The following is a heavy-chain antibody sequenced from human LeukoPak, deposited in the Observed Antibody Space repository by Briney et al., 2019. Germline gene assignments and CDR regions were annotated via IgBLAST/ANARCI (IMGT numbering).Heavy chain of an antibody. CDR2: INHSGST. CDR1: GGSFSGYY. D-gene: IGHD2-21*01. J-gene: IGHJ4*02. Sequence: SETLSLTCAVYGGSFSGYYWSWIRQPPGKGLEWIGEINHSGSTNYNPSLKSRVTISVDTSKNQFSLKLSSVTAADTAVYYCARGRDLFTRWGQGTLVTVSS. CDR3: ARGRDLFTR. V-gene: IGHV4-34*01.